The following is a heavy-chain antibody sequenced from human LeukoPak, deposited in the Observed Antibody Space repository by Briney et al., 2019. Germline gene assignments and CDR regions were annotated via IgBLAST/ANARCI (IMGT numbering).Heavy chain of an antibody. CDR2: LSGSGGTT. CDR1: GFTFSSYA. Sequence: GGSLRLSCAASGFTFSSYAMNWVRQAPGKGLEWVSGLSGSGGTTYYADSVKGRFTISRDNSRNTLYLQMNSLRADDTAVYYCARGAGYNYPYYFDYWGQGTLVTVSS. CDR3: ARGAGYNYPYYFDY. V-gene: IGHV3-23*01. J-gene: IGHJ4*02. D-gene: IGHD5-24*01.